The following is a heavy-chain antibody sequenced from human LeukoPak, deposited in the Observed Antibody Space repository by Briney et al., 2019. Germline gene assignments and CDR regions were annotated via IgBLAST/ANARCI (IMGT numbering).Heavy chain of an antibody. CDR2: IYTSGST. CDR1: GGSISSYY. J-gene: IGHJ4*02. V-gene: IGHV4-4*09. D-gene: IGHD6-13*01. Sequence: TSETLSLTCTVSGGSISSYYWSWIRQPPGKGLEWIGYIYTSGSTNYNPSLKSRVTISVDTSKNQFSLKLSSVTAADTAVYYCARLRYSSSLDYWGQGTLVTVSS. CDR3: ARLRYSSSLDY.